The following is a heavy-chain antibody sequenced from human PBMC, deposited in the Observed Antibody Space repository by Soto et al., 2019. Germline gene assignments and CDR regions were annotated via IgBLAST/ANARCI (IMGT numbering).Heavy chain of an antibody. CDR2: ISAYNGNT. V-gene: IGHV1-18*01. Sequence: QVQLLQSGAEVKKPGASVKVSCKASGYTFTNYGITWVRQAPGQGLEWMGWISAYNGNTHYTQRLQGRVTRTTDTSTSTAYMELRGLRSDDTAVYYCAGVRQLVGYFYYHMDVWGKGTTVTVSS. CDR3: AGVRQLVGYFYYHMDV. J-gene: IGHJ6*03. CDR1: GYTFTNYG. D-gene: IGHD6-6*01.